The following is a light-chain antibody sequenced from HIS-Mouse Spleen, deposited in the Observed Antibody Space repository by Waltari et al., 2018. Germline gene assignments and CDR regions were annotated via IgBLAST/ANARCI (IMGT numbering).Light chain of an antibody. Sequence: SYDLTHPPSVSVPPGQTPRITCPAEPFPKNYAYWYQQKSGKAPVLVIYENSRRPPGLPERFSGSSSGTMATLTISGAQVEDEADYYCYATDSSGNHRVFGGGTKLTVL. V-gene: IGLV3-10*01. J-gene: IGLJ2*01. CDR3: YATDSSGNHRV. CDR2: ENS. CDR1: PFPKNY.